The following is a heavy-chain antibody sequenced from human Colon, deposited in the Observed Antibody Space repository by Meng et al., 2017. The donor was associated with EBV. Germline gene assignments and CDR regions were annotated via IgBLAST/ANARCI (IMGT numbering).Heavy chain of an antibody. D-gene: IGHD2-21*02. CDR2: IYHSGST. J-gene: IGHJ4*02. CDR1: GVSLSSRNW. CDR3: ARVGAYCGGDCYHPR. Sequence: APLQEPRQALAKLSGTPALTFAVSGVSLSSRNWWSWCRQPPGKGLEWIGEIYHSGSTNDNPSLKSRVTISVDESKNQFSLRLSSVTAADTAVYYCARVGAYCGGDCYHPRWGQGTLVTVSS. V-gene: IGHV4-4*02.